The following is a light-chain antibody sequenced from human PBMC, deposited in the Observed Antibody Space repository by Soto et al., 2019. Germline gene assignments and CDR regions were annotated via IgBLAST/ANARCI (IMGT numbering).Light chain of an antibody. CDR1: RSDVGGDNY. CDR3: SSYTSSSTYV. CDR2: DVT. Sequence: QSALTQPASVSGSPGQSITISCTGTRSDVGGDNYVYLHQQHPGKAPKLMIYDVTNRPSGVSDRFSGTKSGNTASLTISGLPAEDEADYYCSSYTSSSTYVFGAGTKVTVL. J-gene: IGLJ1*01. V-gene: IGLV2-14*01.